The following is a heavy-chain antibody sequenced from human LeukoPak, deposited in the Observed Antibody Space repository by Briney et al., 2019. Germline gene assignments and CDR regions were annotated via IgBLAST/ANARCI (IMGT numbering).Heavy chain of an antibody. CDR3: VRDTKEY. CDR2: ISYDGSNK. J-gene: IGHJ4*02. V-gene: IGHV3-30*03. CDR1: GFTFSSYW. Sequence: PGGSLRLSCAASGFTFSSYWMSWVRQAPGKGLEWVAVISYDGSNKYYADSVKGRFTISRDNSKNTLYLQMNSLRAEDTAVYYCVRDTKEYWGQGTLVTVSS. D-gene: IGHD2-8*01.